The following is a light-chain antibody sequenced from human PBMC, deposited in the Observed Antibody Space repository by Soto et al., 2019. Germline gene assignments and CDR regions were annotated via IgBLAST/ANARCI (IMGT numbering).Light chain of an antibody. CDR2: GAS. Sequence: EIGLTQSQGTLSLSPGERAPLSCRASQSVSSSNLAWYQQKPGQAPRLLIYGASSRATGIPDRFSGSGSGTDFTLTISRLEPEDFAVYYCQQYGSSPWTFGQGTKVEIK. CDR3: QQYGSSPWT. J-gene: IGKJ1*01. V-gene: IGKV3-20*01. CDR1: QSVSSSN.